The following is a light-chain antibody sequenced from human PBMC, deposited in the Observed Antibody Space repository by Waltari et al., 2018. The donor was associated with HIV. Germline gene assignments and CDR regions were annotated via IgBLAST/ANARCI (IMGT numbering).Light chain of an antibody. Sequence: DIQMTHSPSSLSASVRDRVTITCQATQDIGYYLNWYQQKPGEAPRLLIYDASRLRPGVPARFSGGVSGTDFTLTISSLQPEDIATYYCQQYHSQFTFGPGTKVHIK. J-gene: IGKJ3*01. CDR3: QQYHSQFT. CDR1: QDIGYY. V-gene: IGKV1-33*01. CDR2: DAS.